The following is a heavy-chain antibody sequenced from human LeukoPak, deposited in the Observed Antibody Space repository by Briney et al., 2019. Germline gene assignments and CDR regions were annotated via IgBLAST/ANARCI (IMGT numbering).Heavy chain of an antibody. CDR3: ARGENYYDSSGYYYPFDY. CDR1: GGSISSYY. Sequence: PSETLSLTCTVSGGSISSYYWSWLRQPPGKGLEWIGYIYYSGSTNYNPSLKSRVTISVDTSKNQFSLKLSSVTAADTAVYYCARGENYYDSSGYYYPFDYWGQGTLVTVSS. V-gene: IGHV4-59*01. CDR2: IYYSGST. J-gene: IGHJ4*02. D-gene: IGHD3-22*01.